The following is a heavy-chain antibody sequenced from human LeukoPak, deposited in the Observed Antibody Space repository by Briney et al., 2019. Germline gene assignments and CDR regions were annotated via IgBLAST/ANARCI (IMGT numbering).Heavy chain of an antibody. CDR2: ISSSGITI. CDR1: GFTFSSYE. V-gene: IGHV3-48*03. CDR3: ASSITMVRVFDY. J-gene: IGHJ4*02. D-gene: IGHD3-10*01. Sequence: PGGSLRLSCAASGFTFSSYEMNWVRQAPGKGLEGVSYISSSGITIYYADSVKGRFTISRDNAKNSLNLQMNGLRAEDTAVYYCASSITMVRVFDYWGQGTLVTVSS.